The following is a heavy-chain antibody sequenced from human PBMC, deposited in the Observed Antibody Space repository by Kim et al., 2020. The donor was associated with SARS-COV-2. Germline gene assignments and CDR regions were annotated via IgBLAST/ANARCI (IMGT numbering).Heavy chain of an antibody. J-gene: IGHJ3*02. Sequence: SETLSLTCTVSGGSISSSSYYWGWIRQPPGKGLEWIGSIYYSGSTYYNPSLKSRVTISVDTSKNQFSLKLSSVTAADTAVYYCATQLVDILTGYYGGNGAFDIWGQGTMVTVSS. V-gene: IGHV4-39*01. CDR2: IYYSGST. CDR3: ATQLVDILTGYYGGNGAFDI. D-gene: IGHD3-9*01. CDR1: GGSISSSSYY.